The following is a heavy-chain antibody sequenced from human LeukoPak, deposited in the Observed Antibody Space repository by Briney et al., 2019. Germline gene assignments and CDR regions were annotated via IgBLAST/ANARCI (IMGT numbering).Heavy chain of an antibody. V-gene: IGHV4-34*01. CDR2: INDSGST. CDR3: ARGGCTDGVCYRNWFDP. J-gene: IGHJ5*02. Sequence: PLETLSLTCAVYGGSFSGYYWSWIREPPGKGLEWIGEINDSGSTNYNPSLKSRVTISVDTSKNQFSLKLSSVTAADTAVYYCARGGCTDGVCYRNWFDPWGQGTLVTVSS. CDR1: GGSFSGYY. D-gene: IGHD2-8*01.